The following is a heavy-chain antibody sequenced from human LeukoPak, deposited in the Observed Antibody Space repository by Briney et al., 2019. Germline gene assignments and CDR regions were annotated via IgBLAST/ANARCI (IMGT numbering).Heavy chain of an antibody. D-gene: IGHD3-16*01. J-gene: IGHJ1*01. CDR1: GFTFSSYG. CDR3: AKDDAWGRYQD. Sequence: GGSLRLSCAASGFTFSSYGMNWVRQAPGKGLEWVSGIRGNGVTTYYADSVEGRFTISRDNSKNTLYLQMSSLGAEDTAVYFCAKDDAWGRYQDWGQGTLVTVSS. CDR2: IRGNGVTT. V-gene: IGHV3-23*01.